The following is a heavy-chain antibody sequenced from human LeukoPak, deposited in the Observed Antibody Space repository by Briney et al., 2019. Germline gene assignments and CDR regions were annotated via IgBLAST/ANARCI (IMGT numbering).Heavy chain of an antibody. J-gene: IGHJ6*03. CDR3: AKDGGGSRYWYYYYYMDV. CDR1: GFTFSSYD. D-gene: IGHD2-15*01. CDR2: IWYDGSNK. V-gene: IGHV3-33*06. Sequence: GGSLRLSCAASGFTFSSYDMHWVRQAPGKGLEWVAVIWYDGSNKYYADSVKGRFTISRVNSKNTLYLQMNSLRAEDTAVYYCAKDGGGSRYWYYYYYMDVWGKGTTVTVSS.